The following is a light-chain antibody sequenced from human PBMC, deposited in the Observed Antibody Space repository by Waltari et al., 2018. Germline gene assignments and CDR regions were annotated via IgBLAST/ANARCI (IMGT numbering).Light chain of an antibody. CDR1: SSDVGGYNY. Sequence: QSALTQPASVSGSPGQSITISCTGTSSDVGGYNYVSWYQQHPGKAPKLMIYDVSNRPSVVSNRFSGSESGNTASLTISGLQAEDEADYYCSSYTSSLTPVFGGGTKLTVL. V-gene: IGLV2-14*03. J-gene: IGLJ3*02. CDR2: DVS. CDR3: SSYTSSLTPV.